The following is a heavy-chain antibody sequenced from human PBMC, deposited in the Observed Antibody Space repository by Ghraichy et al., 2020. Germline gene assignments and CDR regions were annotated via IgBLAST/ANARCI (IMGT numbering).Heavy chain of an antibody. J-gene: IGHJ4*02. CDR3: ARVGWELLGSLDY. V-gene: IGHV1-2*02. CDR2: INPNSGGT. D-gene: IGHD1-26*01. Sequence: ASVKVSCKASGYTFTGYYMHWVRQAPGQGLEWMGWINPNSGGTNYAQKFQGRVTMTRDTSISTAYMELSRLRSDDTVVYYCARVGWELLGSLDYWGQGTLVTVSS. CDR1: GYTFTGYY.